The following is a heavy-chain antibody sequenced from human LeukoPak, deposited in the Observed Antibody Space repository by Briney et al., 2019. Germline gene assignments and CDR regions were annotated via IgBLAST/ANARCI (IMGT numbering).Heavy chain of an antibody. Sequence: AHLRPSSAAPGSPFRSYAMSWVRRAPGKGLGWVSAITRSGGSTSFPDSVKGRFTISRDNSKNTLDLQMNSLRAEDTAVYYCAKARYNWIGAGFDYWGQGTLVTVSS. V-gene: IGHV3-23*01. CDR1: GSPFRSYA. D-gene: IGHD1-20*01. J-gene: IGHJ4*02. CDR2: ITRSGGST. CDR3: AKARYNWIGAGFDY.